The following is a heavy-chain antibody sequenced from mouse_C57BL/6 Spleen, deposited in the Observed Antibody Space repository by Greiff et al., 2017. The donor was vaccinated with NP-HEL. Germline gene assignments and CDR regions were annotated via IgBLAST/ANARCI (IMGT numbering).Heavy chain of an antibody. J-gene: IGHJ4*01. D-gene: IGHD2-4*01. Sequence: VQLQQSGAELVMPGASVKLSCKASGYTFTSYWMHWVKQRPGQGLEWIGEIDPSDSYTNYNQKFKGKSTLTVDKSSSTAYMQLSSLTSEDSAVYYCARWPDYDGGAMDYWGQGTSVTVSS. CDR1: GYTFTSYW. CDR3: ARWPDYDGGAMDY. CDR2: IDPSDSYT. V-gene: IGHV1-69*01.